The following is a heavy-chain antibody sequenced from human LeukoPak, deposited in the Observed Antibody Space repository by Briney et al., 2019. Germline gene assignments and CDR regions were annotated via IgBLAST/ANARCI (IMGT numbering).Heavy chain of an antibody. Sequence: GGSLTLSCAASGFIFGRDSMNWVRQAPGRGLEWISYISRDSDIRYYADSVRGRFHISRDNARNSLYLQMNSLRAEDTAVYYCARDLRGRFGEFDYWGQGTLVTVSS. V-gene: IGHV3-48*01. CDR3: ARDLRGRFGEFDY. CDR2: ISRDSDIR. J-gene: IGHJ4*02. CDR1: GFIFGRDS. D-gene: IGHD3-10*01.